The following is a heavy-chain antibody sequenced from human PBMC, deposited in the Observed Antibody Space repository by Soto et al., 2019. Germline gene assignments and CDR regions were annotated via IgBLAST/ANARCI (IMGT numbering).Heavy chain of an antibody. CDR3: ARSEAVPTTTYYYWYIDV. CDR2: MNPSGGVT. CDR1: GYTFTDYY. V-gene: IGHV1-46*03. Sequence: QVQLVQSGAEVKKPGASVRISCKASGYTFTDYYLHWVRQAPGQGLEWMGIMNPSGGVTSYAQKFQGRVAMTRDTSTSTVYMQLSSLRSEYTAVYYCARSEAVPTTTYYYWYIDVWGKGTTVTVSS. D-gene: IGHD2-2*01. J-gene: IGHJ6*03.